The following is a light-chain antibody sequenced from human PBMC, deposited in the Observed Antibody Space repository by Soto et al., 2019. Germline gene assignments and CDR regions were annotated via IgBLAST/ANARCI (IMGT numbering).Light chain of an antibody. CDR3: QKYSSVPV. J-gene: IGKJ3*01. Sequence: DIPMTHSPSSLSASVGDRVTITCRASQGINNYVAWYQQKPGKPPKLLIYAASTLQSGVPSRFSGSGSGTDFTLTINSLQPEDVATYSCQKYSSVPVFGPGTKVDIK. V-gene: IGKV1-27*01. CDR2: AAS. CDR1: QGINNY.